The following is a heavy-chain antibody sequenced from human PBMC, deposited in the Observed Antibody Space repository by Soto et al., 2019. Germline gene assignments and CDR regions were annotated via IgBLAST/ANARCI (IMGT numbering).Heavy chain of an antibody. CDR2: IWYDGSNK. V-gene: IGHV3-33*01. Sequence: QVQLVESGGGVVQPGRSLRLSCAASGVTFSSYGMHWVRQAPGKGLEWVAVIWYDGSNKYYADSVKGRFTSSRDNSKNTLYLQMNSLRAEDTAVYYCARDAYSSSWYYFDYWGQGTLVTVSS. CDR3: ARDAYSSSWYYFDY. J-gene: IGHJ4*02. D-gene: IGHD6-13*01. CDR1: GVTFSSYG.